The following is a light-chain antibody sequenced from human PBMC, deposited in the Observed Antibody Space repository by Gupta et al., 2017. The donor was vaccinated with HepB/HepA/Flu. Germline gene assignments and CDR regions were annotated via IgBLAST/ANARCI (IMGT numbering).Light chain of an antibody. CDR1: QSIPNY. V-gene: IGKV1-39*01. CDR3: QQSSSTPLT. J-gene: IGKJ1*01. CDR2: AAS. Sequence: DIQITQSPSSLSASVGDRVTITCRASQSIPNYLNWYQQKPGKAPYLLIYAASSLKSGVPSRFSGSGSGTDFTLTISSMQPEYFATYYCQQSSSTPLTFGQGTKVEIK.